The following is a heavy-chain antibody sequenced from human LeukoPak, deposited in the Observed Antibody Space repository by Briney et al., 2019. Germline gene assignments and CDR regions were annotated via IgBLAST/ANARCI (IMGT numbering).Heavy chain of an antibody. D-gene: IGHD4-17*01. CDR1: GGSISSGAYS. Sequence: SETLSLTCAVSGGSISSGAYSWSWIRQPPGKGLEWIGYIYHSGSTYYTPSLKSRVTISVDTSKNQFSLKLSSVTAADTAVYYCARIQGYGDYPDYWGQGTLVTVSS. V-gene: IGHV4-30-2*02. CDR2: IYHSGST. CDR3: ARIQGYGDYPDY. J-gene: IGHJ4*02.